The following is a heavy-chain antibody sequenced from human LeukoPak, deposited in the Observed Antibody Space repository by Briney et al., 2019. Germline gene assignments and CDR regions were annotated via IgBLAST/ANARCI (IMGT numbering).Heavy chain of an antibody. CDR1: GGSISSYY. D-gene: IGHD6-19*01. V-gene: IGHV4-59*01. CDR2: IYYSGST. Sequence: SQTLSLTCTVSGGSISSYYWSWIRQPPGKGLEWIGYIYYSGSTNYNPSLKSRVTISVDTSKNQFSLKLSSVTAADTAVYYCARVSDPSSGWYFDYWGQGTLVTVSS. J-gene: IGHJ4*02. CDR3: ARVSDPSSGWYFDY.